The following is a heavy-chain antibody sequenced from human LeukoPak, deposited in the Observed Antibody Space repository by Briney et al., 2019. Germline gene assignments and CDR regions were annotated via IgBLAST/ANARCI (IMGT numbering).Heavy chain of an antibody. CDR3: TTDPFHLMGPKGHYYMDV. CDR2: IKSKTDGGTT. D-gene: IGHD3-3*02. J-gene: IGHJ6*03. V-gene: IGHV3-15*01. CDR1: GFTFSNAW. Sequence: PVGSLRLSCAASGFTFSNAWMSWVRQAPGKGLEWVGRIKSKTDGGTTDYAAPVKGRFTISRDDSKNTLYLQMNSLKTEDTAVYYCTTDPFHLMGPKGHYYMDVWGKGTTVTVSS.